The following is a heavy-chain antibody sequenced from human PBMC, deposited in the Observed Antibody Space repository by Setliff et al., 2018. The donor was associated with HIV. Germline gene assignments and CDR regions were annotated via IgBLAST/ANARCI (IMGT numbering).Heavy chain of an antibody. J-gene: IGHJ6*02. CDR1: GFTFRNYK. V-gene: IGHV3-48*03. D-gene: IGHD3-3*01. CDR3: ARWGFHHYNFWSGYYQHYYYYGMDV. Sequence: GGSLRLSCAASGFTFRNYKFNWVRQAPGRGLEWVSSISIGSGSTIYYADSVKGRFTISRDNAKNSLYLQMNSLRAEDTAVYYCARWGFHHYNFWSGYYQHYYYYGMDVWGQGTTVTVSS. CDR2: ISIGSGSTI.